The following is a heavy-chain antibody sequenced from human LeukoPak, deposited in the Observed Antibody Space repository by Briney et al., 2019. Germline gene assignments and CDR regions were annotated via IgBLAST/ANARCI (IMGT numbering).Heavy chain of an antibody. J-gene: IGHJ4*02. CDR3: AKAPEWELQAGFDY. V-gene: IGHV3-9*01. CDR2: ISWNSGSI. Sequence: GGSLRLFCAASGSTFDGYTMHWVRQAPGKGLEWVSGISWNSGSIGYADSVKGRFTISRDNAKNSLYLQMNSLRAEDTALYYCAKAPEWELQAGFDYWGQGTLVTVSS. CDR1: GSTFDGYT. D-gene: IGHD1-26*01.